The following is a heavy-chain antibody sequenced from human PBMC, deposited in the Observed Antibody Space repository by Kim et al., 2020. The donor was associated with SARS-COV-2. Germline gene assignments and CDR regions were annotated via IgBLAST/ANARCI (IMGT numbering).Heavy chain of an antibody. J-gene: IGHJ6*03. D-gene: IGHD3-3*01. CDR3: AREASNYYHYYMDV. V-gene: IGHV4-61*02. Sequence: YNPSLKSRVTISEDTSKEQFSLKLSSVTAADTGVYYCAREASNYYHYYMDVWGKGTTVTVSS.